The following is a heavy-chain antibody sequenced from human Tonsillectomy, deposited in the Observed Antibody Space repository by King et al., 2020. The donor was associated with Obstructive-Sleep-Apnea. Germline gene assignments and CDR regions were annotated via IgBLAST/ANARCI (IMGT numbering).Heavy chain of an antibody. D-gene: IGHD4-17*01. Sequence: QLQESGPGLVKPSQTLSLTCTVSGGSISSGDYYWRWIRQPPGKGLEWIGYIYYSGSTYFNPSLKSRVTISVDTSKNQFSLKLSSVTAADTAVYYCARDRVTTGARIDYWGQGTLVTVSS. CDR2: IYYSGST. V-gene: IGHV4-30-4*01. CDR3: ARDRVTTGARIDY. CDR1: GGSISSGDYY. J-gene: IGHJ4*02.